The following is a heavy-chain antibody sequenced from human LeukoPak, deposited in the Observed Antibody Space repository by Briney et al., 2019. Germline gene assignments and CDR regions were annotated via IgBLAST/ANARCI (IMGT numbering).Heavy chain of an antibody. V-gene: IGHV3-21*01. CDR2: ISSSSSYI. Sequence: GGSLRLSCAASGFTLSSYSMNWVRQAPGKGLEWVSSISSSSSYIYYADSVKGRFTISRDNAKNSLYLQMNSLRAEDTAVYYCAKDEDYYGSGSYVSFDYWGQGTLVTVSS. CDR3: AKDEDYYGSGSYVSFDY. CDR1: GFTLSSYS. J-gene: IGHJ4*02. D-gene: IGHD3-10*01.